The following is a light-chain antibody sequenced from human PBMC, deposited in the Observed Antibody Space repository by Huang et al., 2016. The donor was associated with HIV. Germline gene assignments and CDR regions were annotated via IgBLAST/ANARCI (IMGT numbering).Light chain of an antibody. CDR2: WAS. Sequence: DIVMTQSPDSLSLSLGERAIINCRSSQSLLYKSNNKNFLTWYQQKPGQPPKLLIYWASTLEYGVPDRFSGSGSATDFNLTISGLQAEDVAVYYCQQCYTPPYTFGQGTTVEI. V-gene: IGKV4-1*01. CDR3: QQCYTPPYT. J-gene: IGKJ2*01. CDR1: QSLLYKSNNKNF.